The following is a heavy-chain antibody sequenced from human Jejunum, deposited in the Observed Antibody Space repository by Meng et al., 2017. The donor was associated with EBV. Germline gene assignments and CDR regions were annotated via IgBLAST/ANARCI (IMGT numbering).Heavy chain of an antibody. CDR1: GGSVRDYY. CDR3: ARLGGYASGTYYPIDP. J-gene: IGHJ5*02. Sequence: WDSGLLKPSRTLSPASAVYGGSVRDYYCPWIRQPPGKGLEWIGEINHGGGAIYNPSLKSRVTISVDTSKNQFSLKLSSVTAADTAVYYCARLGGYASGTYYPIDPWGQGTLVTVSS. D-gene: IGHD3-10*01. V-gene: IGHV4-34*01. CDR2: INHGGGA.